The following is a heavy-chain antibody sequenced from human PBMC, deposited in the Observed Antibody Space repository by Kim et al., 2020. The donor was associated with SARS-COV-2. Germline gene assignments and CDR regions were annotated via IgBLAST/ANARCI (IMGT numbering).Heavy chain of an antibody. CDR1: GYSFTNYW. Sequence: GESLKISCKGSGYSFTNYWIGWVRQMPGKGLEWMGIIYPGDSDTRYSPSFQGQVTISADKSISTAYLQWSSLKASDTAMYYCARHMGSVLRYSNYYYYYGMDVWGQGTTVTVSS. CDR2: IYPGDSDT. D-gene: IGHD3-9*01. CDR3: ARHMGSVLRYSNYYYYYGMDV. J-gene: IGHJ6*02. V-gene: IGHV5-51*01.